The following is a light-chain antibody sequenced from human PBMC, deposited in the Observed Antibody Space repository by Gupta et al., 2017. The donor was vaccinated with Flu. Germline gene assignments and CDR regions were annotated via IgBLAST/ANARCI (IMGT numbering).Light chain of an antibody. V-gene: IGLV1-40*01. CDR2: GDS. Sequence: SLLTQPPSVSRASLQRVTISCTGSSSNIGAYYDVHWYQQLPGTAPKLLIFGDSNRPSGVPDRFSGSKSGTTASLVIXGXQAEDEXVYYCKSYDSSMSTVVFGGGTKLTVL. J-gene: IGLJ2*01. CDR3: KSYDSSMSTVV. CDR1: SSNIGAYYD.